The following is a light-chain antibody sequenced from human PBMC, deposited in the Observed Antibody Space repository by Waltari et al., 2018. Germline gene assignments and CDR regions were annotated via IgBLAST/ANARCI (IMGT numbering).Light chain of an antibody. V-gene: IGKV1-13*02. CDR2: DAS. Sequence: AVQLTQSPSSLSASVGDRVTITCRASQAISSALTWYQQKPGKAPNLLIYDASNLESGVPSRFSGSGSGTHFTLTISSLQLADFATYYCQQLHSYPVTFGGGTKVEIK. CDR3: QQLHSYPVT. CDR1: QAISSA. J-gene: IGKJ4*01.